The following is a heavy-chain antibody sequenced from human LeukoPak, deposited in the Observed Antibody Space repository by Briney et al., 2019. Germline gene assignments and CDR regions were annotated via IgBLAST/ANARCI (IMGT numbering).Heavy chain of an antibody. Sequence: PSETLSLTCTVSGGSITSYYWSWIRQPAGKGLEWIGRIHTSGGTNYNPSLKSRVTMSEDTSKNQFSLKLSSVAAADTAVYYCARDRYYYDSTGYYLDYWGQGTLVTVSS. D-gene: IGHD3-22*01. V-gene: IGHV4-4*07. CDR3: ARDRYYYDSTGYYLDY. CDR1: GGSITSYY. CDR2: IHTSGGT. J-gene: IGHJ4*02.